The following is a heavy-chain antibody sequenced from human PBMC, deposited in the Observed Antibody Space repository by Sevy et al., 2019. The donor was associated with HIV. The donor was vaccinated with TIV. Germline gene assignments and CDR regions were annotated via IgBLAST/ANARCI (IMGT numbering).Heavy chain of an antibody. CDR3: ARDCNSASCLWGLDV. J-gene: IGHJ6*02. V-gene: IGHV3-7*03. CDR1: GFSFTNYW. Sequence: GGSLRLSCVASGFSFTNYWMTWVRQAPGKGLEWVANIKRAASEKYYVGSVKGRFTISRDNAKESLYLQMKSLRAEDTAVYYCARDCNSASCLWGLDVWGQGTTVTVSS. CDR2: IKRAASEK. D-gene: IGHD2-2*01.